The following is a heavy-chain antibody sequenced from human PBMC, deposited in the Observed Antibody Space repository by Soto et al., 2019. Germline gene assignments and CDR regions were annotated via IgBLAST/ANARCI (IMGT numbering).Heavy chain of an antibody. Sequence: QLVESGGGVVQPGRSLRLSCAASGFTFSCCGMHWVRQAPGKGLEWVALIWYDGSAKYYGDSVKGRFTISRDNSKNTLYLQMNNLRDEDTAVYYCAREGYCSGGACESDYWGQGTLVTVSS. V-gene: IGHV3-33*01. CDR1: GFTFSCCG. J-gene: IGHJ4*02. CDR2: IWYDGSAK. D-gene: IGHD2-15*01. CDR3: AREGYCSGGACESDY.